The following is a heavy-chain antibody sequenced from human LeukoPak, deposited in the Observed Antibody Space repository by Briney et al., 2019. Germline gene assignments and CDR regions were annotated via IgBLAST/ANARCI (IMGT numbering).Heavy chain of an antibody. V-gene: IGHV4-31*03. Sequence: SQTLSLTCTVSGGSISSGGYYWSWIRQHPGKGQEWIGYIYYSGSTYYNPSLKSRVTISVDTSKNQFSLKLSSVTAADTAVYYCARVVAVVVPAAIDYWGQGTLVTVSS. J-gene: IGHJ4*02. CDR1: GGSISSGGYY. D-gene: IGHD2-2*01. CDR2: IYYSGST. CDR3: ARVVAVVVPAAIDY.